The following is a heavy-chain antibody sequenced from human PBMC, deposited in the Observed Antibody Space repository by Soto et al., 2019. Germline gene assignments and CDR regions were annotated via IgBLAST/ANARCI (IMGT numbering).Heavy chain of an antibody. CDR3: ARDPVMLKDIVVVPAGVDDAFDI. CDR1: GYTFTSYG. V-gene: IGHV1-18*01. J-gene: IGHJ3*02. D-gene: IGHD2-2*01. Sequence: QVQLVQSGAEVKKPGASVKVSCKASGYTFTSYGISWVRQAPGQGLEWMGWISAYNGNTNYAQKLQGRVTMTTDTSTSTDYMELRSLRSDDTAVYYCARDPVMLKDIVVVPAGVDDAFDIWGQGTMVTVSS. CDR2: ISAYNGNT.